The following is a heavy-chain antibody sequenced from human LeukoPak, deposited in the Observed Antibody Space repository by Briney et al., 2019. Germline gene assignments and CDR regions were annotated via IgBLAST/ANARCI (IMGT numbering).Heavy chain of an antibody. Sequence: SETLSLTCTVSGGSISSGYYWGWIRQPPGKGLEWIGSIDHSGSTYYNPSLKSRVTISVDTSKTQFSLKLSSVTAADTAVYYCARGPPRYSSGWGQGTLVTVSS. J-gene: IGHJ4*02. V-gene: IGHV4-38-2*02. CDR3: ARGPPRYSSG. CDR1: GGSISSGYY. CDR2: IDHSGST. D-gene: IGHD6-19*01.